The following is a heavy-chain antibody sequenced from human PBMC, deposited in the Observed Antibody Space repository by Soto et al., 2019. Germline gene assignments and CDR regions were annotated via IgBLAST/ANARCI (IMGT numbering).Heavy chain of an antibody. CDR2: IYCDDDK. D-gene: IGHD3-3*01. J-gene: IGHJ4*02. Sequence: QITLNESGPTQVKPRQTLTLTCTFSGFSLTTSGVGVGWIRQSPGKAPEWLALIYCDDDKRYSPSLKGRLTITKDTSKNQVVLTMADLDPADTATYYCAHRVLRTVFGLVTTTAIYFDSWGQGTPVAVSS. CDR3: AHRVLRTVFGLVTTTAIYFDS. V-gene: IGHV2-5*02. CDR1: GFSLTTSGVG.